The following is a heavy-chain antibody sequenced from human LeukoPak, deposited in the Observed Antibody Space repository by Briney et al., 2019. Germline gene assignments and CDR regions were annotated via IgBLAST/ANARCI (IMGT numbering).Heavy chain of an antibody. CDR2: ICANDGNT. CDR1: GLTFSNYA. V-gene: IGHV3-23*01. CDR3: AKGSGSSCYSPCDY. J-gene: IGHJ4*02. D-gene: IGHD2-15*01. Sequence: PGGSLRLSCEASGLTFSNYAMSWVRQAPGKGLEWVSVICANDGNTYYADAVKGRFTISRDNSKDTLYLQMDSLRAEDTAVYYCAKGSGSSCYSPCDYWGQGILVTVSS.